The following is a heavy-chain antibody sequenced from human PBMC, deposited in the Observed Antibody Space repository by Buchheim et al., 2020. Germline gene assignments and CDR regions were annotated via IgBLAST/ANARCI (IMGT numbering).Heavy chain of an antibody. Sequence: EVQLVESGGGLVQPGGSLRLSCAVSGFTFTYKWMHWVRQAPGKGLVWVSRINGDGSTITYADSVKGRFTISRDNAKNTLYLQMNSLRAEDTAVYYCVRDEGGMDVWGQGTT. CDR2: INGDGSTI. CDR3: VRDEGGMDV. J-gene: IGHJ6*02. CDR1: GFTFTYKW. V-gene: IGHV3-74*01.